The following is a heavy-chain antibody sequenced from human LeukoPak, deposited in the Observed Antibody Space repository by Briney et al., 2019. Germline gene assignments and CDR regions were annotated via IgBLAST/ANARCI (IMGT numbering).Heavy chain of an antibody. CDR2: IGGSGSST. J-gene: IGHJ4*02. CDR3: AKDDSSGYYYNYFDY. D-gene: IGHD3-22*01. Sequence: GGSLRLSCAASGFTFSSYAMSWVRQAPGKGLEWVSGIGGSGSSTYYVDSVKGRFTISRDNSKNTLYMQMTSLRAEDTAVYYCAKDDSSGYYYNYFDYWGQGTLVTVSS. V-gene: IGHV3-23*01. CDR1: GFTFSSYA.